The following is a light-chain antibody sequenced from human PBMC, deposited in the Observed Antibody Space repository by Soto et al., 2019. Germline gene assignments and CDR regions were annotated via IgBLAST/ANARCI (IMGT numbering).Light chain of an antibody. CDR1: QSVTNF. CDR3: QQYNDWSSR. Sequence: DIQMTQSPSTLTASVGDRVTITCRASQSVTNFLAWYQQKPGKAPKLLIYDASTLEDGVPSRFSGSGSGTQFTLTISSVQPDDYVTYYCQQYNDWSSRFGQGTKLEIK. V-gene: IGKV1-5*01. CDR2: DAS. J-gene: IGKJ2*03.